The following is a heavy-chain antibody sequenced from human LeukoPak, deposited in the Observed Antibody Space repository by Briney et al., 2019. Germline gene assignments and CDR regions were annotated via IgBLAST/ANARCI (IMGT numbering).Heavy chain of an antibody. D-gene: IGHD3-22*01. V-gene: IGHV3-23*01. CDR1: GFSFNNYG. CDR3: VKPPFYDSSGYQYYFDY. Sequence: PGGSLRLSCAASGFSFNNYGMNWARQAPGKGLEWIAYASHSGGSTYYADSVKGRFTISRDNSKNTLYLQMNSLRAEDTAVYYCVKPPFYDSSGYQYYFDYWGQGTLVTVSS. J-gene: IGHJ4*02. CDR2: ASHSGGST.